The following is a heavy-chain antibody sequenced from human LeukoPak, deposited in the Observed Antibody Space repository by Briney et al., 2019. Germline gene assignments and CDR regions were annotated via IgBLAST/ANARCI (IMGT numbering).Heavy chain of an antibody. J-gene: IGHJ6*02. Sequence: GGSLRLSCAASGFTFSGCWMNWVRQAPGKGLEWVSSISSSSSYIYYADSVKGRFTISRDNAKNSLYLQMNSLRAEDTAVYYCARALGSSTSSFLYYYGMDVWGQGTTVTVSS. CDR1: GFTFSGCW. D-gene: IGHD2-2*01. V-gene: IGHV3-21*01. CDR3: ARALGSSTSSFLYYYGMDV. CDR2: ISSSSSYI.